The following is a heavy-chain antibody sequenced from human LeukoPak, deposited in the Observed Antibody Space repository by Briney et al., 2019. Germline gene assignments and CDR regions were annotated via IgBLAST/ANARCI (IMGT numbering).Heavy chain of an antibody. J-gene: IGHJ6*02. V-gene: IGHV3-23*01. CDR1: GFTFSSYA. Sequence: GGSLRLSCAASGFTFSSYAMSWVRQAPGKGLEWVSAISGSGGSTYYADSVKGRFTISRGNSKNTLYLQMNSLRAEDTAVYYCARNKLLWFGELISGMDVWGQGTTVTVSS. CDR3: ARNKLLWFGELISGMDV. CDR2: ISGSGGST. D-gene: IGHD3-10*01.